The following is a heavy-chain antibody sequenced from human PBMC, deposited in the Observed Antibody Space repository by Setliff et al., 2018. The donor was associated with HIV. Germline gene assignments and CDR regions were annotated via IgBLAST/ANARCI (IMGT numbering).Heavy chain of an antibody. Sequence: ASVKVSCKASGYTFTGYYMHWVRQAPGQGLEWMGWINPNSGGTNYAQKFQGRVTMTRDTSISTAYMELSRLRSDDTAVYYCARGRGLSYYYDSSGYTPFDYWGQGTLVTVSS. CDR3: ARGRGLSYYYDSSGYTPFDY. CDR2: INPNSGGT. D-gene: IGHD3-22*01. J-gene: IGHJ4*02. CDR1: GYTFTGYY. V-gene: IGHV1-2*02.